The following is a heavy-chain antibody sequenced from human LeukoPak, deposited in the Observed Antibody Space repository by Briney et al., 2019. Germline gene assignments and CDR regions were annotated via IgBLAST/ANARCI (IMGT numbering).Heavy chain of an antibody. V-gene: IGHV4-59*01. CDR1: GGSISSYY. J-gene: IGHJ6*02. CDR3: ARVTAVYYGMDV. D-gene: IGHD6-19*01. Sequence: SETLALTCTVSGGSISSYYWSWIRQPPGKGLEWIGYIYYSWSTNHNPSLKSRVTISVDTSKNQFSLKLSSVTAADTAVYYCARVTAVYYGMDVWGQGTTVTVSS. CDR2: IYYSWST.